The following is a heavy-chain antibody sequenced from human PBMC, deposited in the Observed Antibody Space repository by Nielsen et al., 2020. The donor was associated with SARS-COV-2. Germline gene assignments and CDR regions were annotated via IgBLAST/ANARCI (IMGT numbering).Heavy chain of an antibody. CDR1: GFTFSSYS. Sequence: GESLKISCAASGFTFSSYSINRVRQAPGKGLEWVANIKQDGSEKYYVDSVKGRFTISRDNAKNSLYLQMNSLRAEDTAVYYCARASGTVTLFDYWGQGTLVTVSS. V-gene: IGHV3-7*03. CDR3: ARASGTVTLFDY. D-gene: IGHD4-17*01. J-gene: IGHJ4*02. CDR2: IKQDGSEK.